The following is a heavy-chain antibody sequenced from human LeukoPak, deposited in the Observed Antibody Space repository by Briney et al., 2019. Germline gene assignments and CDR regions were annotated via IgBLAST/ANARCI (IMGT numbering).Heavy chain of an antibody. V-gene: IGHV3-30-3*01. Sequence: GGSLRLSCAASGFTFSTYAMYWVRQAPGKGLEWVAIVSYDGSIEYYADSVKGRFTISRDNSKNTLYPQMNSLRAEDTAVYYCARDSMWYVPPDYWGQGTLVTVSS. CDR1: GFTFSTYA. D-gene: IGHD2-15*01. J-gene: IGHJ4*02. CDR2: VSYDGSIE. CDR3: ARDSMWYVPPDY.